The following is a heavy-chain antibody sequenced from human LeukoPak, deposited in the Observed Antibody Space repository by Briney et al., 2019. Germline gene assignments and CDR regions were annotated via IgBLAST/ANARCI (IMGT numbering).Heavy chain of an antibody. J-gene: IGHJ5*02. CDR3: AREGYHNSRGSQSWYTAA. CDR2: IWYDGSNK. CDR1: GFTFSSYG. D-gene: IGHD2/OR15-2a*01. V-gene: IGHV3-33*01. Sequence: GGSLRLSCAASGFTFSSYGMHWVRQAPGKGLEWVAVIWYDGSNKYYADSVKGRFSISRDNPKNTLYLQMNSLRPEDTAVYYCAREGYHNSRGSQSWYTAAWGQGTLVIVSS.